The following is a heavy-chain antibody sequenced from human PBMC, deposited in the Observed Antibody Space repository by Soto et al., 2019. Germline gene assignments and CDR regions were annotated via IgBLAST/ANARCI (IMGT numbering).Heavy chain of an antibody. CDR2: IYSGGST. J-gene: IGHJ3*02. Sequence: EVQLVESGGGLIQPGGSLRLSCAASGFTVSSNYMSWVRQAPGKGLEWVSVIYSGGSTYYADSVKGRFTISRDNSKNTLYLQMTSLRAEDTAVYYCARVDNYYDSSGYLTADAFDIWGQGTMVTVSS. CDR3: ARVDNYYDSSGYLTADAFDI. V-gene: IGHV3-53*01. D-gene: IGHD3-22*01. CDR1: GFTVSSNY.